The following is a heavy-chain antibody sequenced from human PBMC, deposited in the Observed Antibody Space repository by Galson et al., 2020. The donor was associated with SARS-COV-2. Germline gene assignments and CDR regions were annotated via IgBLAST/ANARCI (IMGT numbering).Heavy chain of an antibody. CDR2: ISWDSGSR. V-gene: IGHV3-43D*03. CDR1: GFPFEGYA. D-gene: IGHD1-26*01. J-gene: IGHJ4*02. CDR3: TRERLAGDPDYFFQH. Sequence: GGSLRLSCAASGFPFEGYAMHWVRQAPGKGLEWVSLISWDSGSRYYADSVKGRFIISRDNSKNSLYLQMNSLRAEDIALYYCTRERLAGDPDYFFQHWGQGTLVTVSS.